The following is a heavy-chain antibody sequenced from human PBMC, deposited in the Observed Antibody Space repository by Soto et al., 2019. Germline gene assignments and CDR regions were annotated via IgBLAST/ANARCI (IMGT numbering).Heavy chain of an antibody. CDR2: IYYSGST. Sequence: QVQLQESGPGLVKPSQTLSLTCTVSGGSISSGGYYWSWIRQHPGKGLEWIGYIYYSGSTYYNPSLKCRVTLSVDTSKNQFSPKLSSVTAADTAVYYCARGGYYDSSGYYAYWGQGTLVTVSS. CDR3: ARGGYYDSSGYYAY. CDR1: GGSISSGGYY. J-gene: IGHJ4*02. V-gene: IGHV4-31*03. D-gene: IGHD3-22*01.